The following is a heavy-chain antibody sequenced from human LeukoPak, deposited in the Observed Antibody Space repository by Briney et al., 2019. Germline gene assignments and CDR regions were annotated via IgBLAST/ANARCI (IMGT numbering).Heavy chain of an antibody. V-gene: IGHV3-48*01. D-gene: IGHD2-2*01. CDR1: GYTFTSYS. Sequence: GGSLRLSCAASGYTFTSYSINWVRQAPGKGLEWVSYISDYSNTIYYADSVKGRFTISRDNANNSLYLQMNSLRAEDTAVYYCARDCGSTSCYDTPDFDYWGQGTLVTVSS. J-gene: IGHJ4*02. CDR3: ARDCGSTSCYDTPDFDY. CDR2: ISDYSNTI.